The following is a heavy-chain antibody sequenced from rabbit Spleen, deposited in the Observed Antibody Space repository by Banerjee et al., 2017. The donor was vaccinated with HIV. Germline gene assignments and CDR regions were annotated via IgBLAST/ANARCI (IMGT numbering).Heavy chain of an antibody. Sequence: QEQLVESGGGLVQPGGSLKLSCKASGFDLNTYGVSWVRQAPGKGLEWIGYIDPVVGSTSAAAGVIGRSPFPRHNAQNTLYLQLYSLTAADTATYFCARDTIFAAYGYAGHLWGQGTLVTVS. CDR2: IDPVVGST. CDR3: ARDTIFAAYGYAGHL. D-gene: IGHD6-1*01. CDR1: GFDLNTYG. V-gene: IGHV1S47*01. J-gene: IGHJ4*01.